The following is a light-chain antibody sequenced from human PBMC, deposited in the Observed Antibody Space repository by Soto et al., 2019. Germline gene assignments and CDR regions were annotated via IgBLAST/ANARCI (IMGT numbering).Light chain of an antibody. Sequence: DIQMTQSPSSLSASVGDRVTITCRASQSISSYLNWYHQKPGKAPKLLIYSASSLQSGVPSRFSGSGSGTDVTLTISSLQPEDFATYYWQQSYSTPWTFGQGTNVEIK. J-gene: IGKJ1*01. CDR1: QSISSY. CDR2: SAS. CDR3: QQSYSTPWT. V-gene: IGKV1-39*01.